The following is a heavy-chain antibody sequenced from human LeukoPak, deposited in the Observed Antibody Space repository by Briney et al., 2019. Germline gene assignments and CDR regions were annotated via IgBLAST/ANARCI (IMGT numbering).Heavy chain of an antibody. D-gene: IGHD3-22*01. J-gene: IGHJ4*02. CDR2: IWYDGSNK. CDR1: GFTFSSYG. CDR3: ARDPGGDSSGDPGY. V-gene: IGHV3-33*01. Sequence: GGSLRLSCAASGFTFSSYGMHWVRQAPGKGLEWVAVIWYDGSNKYYADSVKGRFTISRDNSKNTLYLQMNSLRAEDTAVYYCARDPGGDSSGDPGYWGQGTLVTVSS.